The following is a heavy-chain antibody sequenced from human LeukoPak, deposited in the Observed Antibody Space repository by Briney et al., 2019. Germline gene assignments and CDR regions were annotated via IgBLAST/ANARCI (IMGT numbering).Heavy chain of an antibody. CDR1: GYTFTSYG. D-gene: IGHD3-22*01. J-gene: IGHJ4*02. CDR2: ISAYNGNT. V-gene: IGHV1-18*01. Sequence: ASVKVSCKASGYTFTSYGISWARQAPGHGLEWMGWISAYNGNTNYAQKLQGRVTMTTDTSTSTAYMELRSLRSDDTAVYYCARDYYYDSSGPFDYWGQGTLVTVSS. CDR3: ARDYYYDSSGPFDY.